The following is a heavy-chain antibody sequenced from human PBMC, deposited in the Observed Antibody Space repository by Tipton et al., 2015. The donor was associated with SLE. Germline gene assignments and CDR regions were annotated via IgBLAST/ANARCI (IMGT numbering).Heavy chain of an antibody. V-gene: IGHV3-11*05. D-gene: IGHD5-12*01. CDR2: ISSSSSYT. J-gene: IGHJ3*02. Sequence: SLRLSCAASGFTFSSYAMSWVRQAPGKGLEWVSYISSSSSYTNYADSVKGRFTISRDNAKNSLYLQMNSLRAEDTAVYYCARVRVARGHDLMAFDIWGQGTMVTVSS. CDR1: GFTFSSYA. CDR3: ARVRVARGHDLMAFDI.